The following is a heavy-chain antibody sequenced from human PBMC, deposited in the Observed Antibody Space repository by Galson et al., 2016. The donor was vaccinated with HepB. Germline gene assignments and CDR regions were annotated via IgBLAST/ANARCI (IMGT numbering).Heavy chain of an antibody. CDR1: GFTFKTYA. D-gene: IGHD6-13*01. V-gene: IGHV3-23*01. Sequence: SLRLSCAASGFTFKTYAMSWVRQAPGKGLEWVSVIDDNGANIYYADSVKGRFTISRDTSDNTLSLQMNRLRAEDTAVYYCAREMHVAAAAAFDFWGPGTQVTVSS. J-gene: IGHJ4*02. CDR2: IDDNGANI. CDR3: AREMHVAAAAAFDF.